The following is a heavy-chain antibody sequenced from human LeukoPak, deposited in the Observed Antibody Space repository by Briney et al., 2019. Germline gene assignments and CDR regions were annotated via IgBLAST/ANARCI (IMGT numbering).Heavy chain of an antibody. Sequence: ASVKVSCTVSGYTLTELSMHWVRQAPGRGLEWMGGFDPEDGETIYAQKFRGRVTMTEDTSTDTAYMELSSLRSEDTAVYYCATLAAAGTFDYWGQGTLVTVSS. CDR1: GYTLTELS. CDR2: FDPEDGET. D-gene: IGHD6-13*01. V-gene: IGHV1-24*01. J-gene: IGHJ4*02. CDR3: ATLAAAGTFDY.